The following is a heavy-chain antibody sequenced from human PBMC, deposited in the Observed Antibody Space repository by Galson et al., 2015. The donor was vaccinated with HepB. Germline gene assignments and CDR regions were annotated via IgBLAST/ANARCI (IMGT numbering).Heavy chain of an antibody. J-gene: IGHJ3*02. D-gene: IGHD3-3*01. CDR2: IYWDDDI. CDR3: AHRWVSIFGPEAFNI. V-gene: IGHV2-5*02. Sequence: PALVKPTQTLTLTCTLSGLSLATSGVGVAWIRQPPGKPLEWLALIYWDDDIRYSPSLKSRLTITKDTSKNQVVLTMTDMDPVDTASYYCAHRWVSIFGPEAFNIWGQGTMVTVSS. CDR1: GLSLATSGVG.